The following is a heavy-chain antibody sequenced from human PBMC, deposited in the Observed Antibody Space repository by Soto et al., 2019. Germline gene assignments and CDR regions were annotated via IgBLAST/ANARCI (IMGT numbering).Heavy chain of an antibody. V-gene: IGHV1-69*13. CDR3: ARVTVNHYYYYYGMDV. CDR2: IIPIFGTA. Sequence: ASVNVSCKASGGTFSSYAISWVRQAPGQGLEWMGGIIPIFGTANYAQKFQGRVTITADESTSTAYMELSSLRSEDTAVYYCARVTVNHYYYYYGMDVWGQGTTVTVSS. J-gene: IGHJ6*02. CDR1: GGTFSSYA. D-gene: IGHD4-17*01.